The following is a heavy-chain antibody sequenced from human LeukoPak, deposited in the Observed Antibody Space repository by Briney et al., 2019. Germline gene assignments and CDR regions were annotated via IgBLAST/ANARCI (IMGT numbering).Heavy chain of an antibody. J-gene: IGHJ6*02. CDR2: IYYSGST. CDR3: ARQVVVPAAMMGYYYYYGMDV. D-gene: IGHD2-2*01. Sequence: PSETLSLTCTVSGGSISSSSYYWGWIRQPPGKGLEWIGSIYYSGSTYYNPSLKSRVTISVDTSKNQFSLKLSSVTAADTAVYYCARQVVVPAAMMGYYYYYGMDVWGQGTTATVSS. V-gene: IGHV4-39*01. CDR1: GGSISSSSYY.